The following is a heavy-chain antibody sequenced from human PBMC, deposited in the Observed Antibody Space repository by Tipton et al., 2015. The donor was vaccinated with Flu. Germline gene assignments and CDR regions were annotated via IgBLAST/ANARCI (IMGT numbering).Heavy chain of an antibody. J-gene: IGHJ4*02. CDR1: GGSISSYY. CDR2: IYTSGGT. Sequence: TLSLTCTVSGGSISSYYWSWIRQPAGKGLEWIGRIYTSGGTNYNPSLQSRVTISVDTSKNQFSLKLSSVTAADTAVYYCARDRLRFRELPDYWGQGILVTVSS. V-gene: IGHV4-4*07. CDR3: ARDRLRFRELPDY. D-gene: IGHD3-10*01.